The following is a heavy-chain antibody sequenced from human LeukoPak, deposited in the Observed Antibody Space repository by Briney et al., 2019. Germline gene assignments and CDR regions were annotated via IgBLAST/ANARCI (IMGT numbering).Heavy chain of an antibody. Sequence: SETLSLTCTVSGDSINNRGYYWGWIRQTPGQGLEWIGSVGYGGTTSYKPSLNSRLSISLATSRNQFSLKLRSVTAADTAVYYCARCADYYDASGSYKGNAFDIWSQGTMVTVSS. CDR2: VGYGGTT. CDR3: ARCADYYDASGSYKGNAFDI. V-gene: IGHV4-39*07. D-gene: IGHD3-22*01. CDR1: GDSINNRGYY. J-gene: IGHJ3*02.